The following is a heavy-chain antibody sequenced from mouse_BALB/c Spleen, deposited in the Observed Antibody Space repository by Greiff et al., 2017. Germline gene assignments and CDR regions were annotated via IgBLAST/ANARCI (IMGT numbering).Heavy chain of an antibody. CDR1: GYTFSSYW. Sequence: QVQLQQSGAELMKPGASVKISCKATGYTFSSYWIEWVKQRPGHGLEWIGEILPGSGSTNYNEKFKGKATFTADTSSNTAYMQLSSLTSEDSAVYYCARRDGYYGWYFDVWGAGTTVTVSS. D-gene: IGHD2-3*01. V-gene: IGHV1-9*01. J-gene: IGHJ1*01. CDR3: ARRDGYYGWYFDV. CDR2: ILPGSGST.